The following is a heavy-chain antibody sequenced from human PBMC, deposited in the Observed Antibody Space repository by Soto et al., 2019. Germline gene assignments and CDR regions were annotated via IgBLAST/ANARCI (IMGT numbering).Heavy chain of an antibody. J-gene: IGHJ6*03. CDR2: IIPILGIA. D-gene: IGHD3-10*01. Sequence: GASVKVSCKASGGTFSSYTISWVRQAPGQGLEWMGRIIPILGIANYAQKFQGRVTITADKSTSTAYMELSSLRSEDTAVYYCARDLRYYGSGTNPYYYMDVWGKGTTVTVSS. CDR3: ARDLRYYGSGTNPYYYMDV. V-gene: IGHV1-69*04. CDR1: GGTFSSYT.